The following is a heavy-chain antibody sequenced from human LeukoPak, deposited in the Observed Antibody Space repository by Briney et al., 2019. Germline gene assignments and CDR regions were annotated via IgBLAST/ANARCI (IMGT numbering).Heavy chain of an antibody. J-gene: IGHJ4*02. CDR1: GFTLSNYD. CDR3: ARRGIVVRGFLIGLHKQAYYFDY. D-gene: IGHD2-21*01. V-gene: IGHV3-23*01. CDR2: IRESGGGI. Sequence: GGSLRLSCAASGFTLSNYDMIWVRQAPGRGLEWVSGIRESGGGIYYTDSVKGRFTVSRDNSKNTVYLQMNSLRGEDTAVYYCARRGIVVRGFLIGLHKQAYYFDYWGQGALVTVSS.